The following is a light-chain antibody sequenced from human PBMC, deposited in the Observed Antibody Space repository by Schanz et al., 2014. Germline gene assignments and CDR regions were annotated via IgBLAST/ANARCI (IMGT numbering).Light chain of an antibody. CDR3: HQYHDWPPWT. Sequence: EIVMAQSPATLSVSPGEGATLSCRASQSVGSKLVWYQQKPGQAPRLLIYSSSTRATGIPARFSGSGSGTEFTLTISSLQPEDFAVYYCHQYHDWPPWTFGQGTKVEI. J-gene: IGKJ1*01. CDR2: SSS. CDR1: QSVGSK. V-gene: IGKV3-15*01.